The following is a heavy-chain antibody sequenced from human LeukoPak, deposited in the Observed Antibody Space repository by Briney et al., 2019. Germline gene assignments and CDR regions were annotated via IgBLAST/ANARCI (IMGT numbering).Heavy chain of an antibody. CDR1: GFAFSSYE. CDR2: ITTSGNTM. Sequence: PGGSLRLSCAASGFAFSSYEMNWVRQAPGKGLEWISYITTSGNTMYYTDSVKGRFTISRDNAKNSLYLQMNSLRAEDTAVYYCARDYYGMDVWGQGTTVTVSS. J-gene: IGHJ6*02. V-gene: IGHV3-48*03. CDR3: ARDYYGMDV.